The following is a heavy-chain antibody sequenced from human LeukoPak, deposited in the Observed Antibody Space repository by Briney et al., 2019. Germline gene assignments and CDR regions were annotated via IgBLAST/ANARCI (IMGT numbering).Heavy chain of an antibody. J-gene: IGHJ5*02. Sequence: SETLSLTCTVSGYSISSGYYWGWIRQPPGKGLEWIGSIYHSGSTYYNPSLKSRVTISVDTSKNQFSLKLSSVTAADTAVYYCARDDYGEGWFDPWGQGTLVTVSS. V-gene: IGHV4-38-2*02. CDR2: IYHSGST. D-gene: IGHD4-17*01. CDR1: GYSISSGYY. CDR3: ARDDYGEGWFDP.